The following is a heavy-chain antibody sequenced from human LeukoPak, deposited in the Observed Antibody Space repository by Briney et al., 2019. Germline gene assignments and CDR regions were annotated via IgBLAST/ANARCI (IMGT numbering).Heavy chain of an antibody. CDR1: GFTFSNYW. J-gene: IGHJ4*02. Sequence: GGSLRLSCAASGFTFSNYWMSWVRQAPGKGLEWVANIKQDGSEKYYVDSVKGRFTISRDNAKNSLYQQMNSLRAEDTAVYYCARALTHDFWSGYATGGQGTLVTVSS. CDR2: IKQDGSEK. V-gene: IGHV3-7*01. D-gene: IGHD3-3*01. CDR3: ARALTHDFWSGYAT.